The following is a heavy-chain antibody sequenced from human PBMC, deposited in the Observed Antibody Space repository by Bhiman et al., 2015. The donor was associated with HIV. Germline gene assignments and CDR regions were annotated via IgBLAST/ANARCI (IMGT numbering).Heavy chain of an antibody. D-gene: IGHD7-27*01. Sequence: VQLVESGGDVVRPGGSLRLSCAASGFTFSSYWLSWVRQAPGKGLEWVANIKHDGSDKYYVDSVKGRFTISRDNAKNSLYLQMNSLRAEDTAVFFCARETGATYFDYWGQGTLVTVSS. CDR2: IKHDGSDK. CDR1: GFTFSSYW. V-gene: IGHV3-7*05. CDR3: ARETGATYFDY. J-gene: IGHJ4*02.